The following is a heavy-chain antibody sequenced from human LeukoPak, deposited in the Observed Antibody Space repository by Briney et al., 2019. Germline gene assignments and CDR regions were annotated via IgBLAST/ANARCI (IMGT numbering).Heavy chain of an antibody. Sequence: GGSLRLSCAASGFTFSSYGMHWVRQAPGKGLEWVAVIWYDGSNKYYADSVKGRFTISRDNSKNTLYLQMNSLRAEDTAVYYCARDKSQPMVRGGFGYFDYWGQGTLVTVSS. D-gene: IGHD3-10*01. CDR3: ARDKSQPMVRGGFGYFDY. V-gene: IGHV3-33*01. CDR1: GFTFSSYG. J-gene: IGHJ4*02. CDR2: IWYDGSNK.